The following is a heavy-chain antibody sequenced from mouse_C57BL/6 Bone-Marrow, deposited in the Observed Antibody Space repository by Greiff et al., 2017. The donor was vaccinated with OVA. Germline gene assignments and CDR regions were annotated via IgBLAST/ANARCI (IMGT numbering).Heavy chain of an antibody. CDR2: IYPGSGNT. J-gene: IGHJ2*01. V-gene: IGHV1-76*01. CDR1: GYTFTDYY. D-gene: IGHD1-1*01. CDR3: ARSDYYGRENYFDY. Sequence: QVQLQQSGAELVRPGASVKLSCKASGYTFTDYYINWVKQRPGQGLEWIARIYPGSGNTYYNEKFKGKATLTAEKSSSTAYMQLSSLTSEDSAVDFCARSDYYGRENYFDYWGQGTTLTVSS.